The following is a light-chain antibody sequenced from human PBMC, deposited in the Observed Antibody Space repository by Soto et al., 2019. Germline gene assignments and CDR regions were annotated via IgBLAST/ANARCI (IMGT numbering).Light chain of an antibody. CDR1: QSVSSK. Sequence: EIVMTQSPATLSVSPGERATLSCRASQSVSSKLAWFQQKPGQAPSLLIYGVSTRATGVTVRFSGSGSGTEFTLTVNSLQSEDFAVYYCQQYNNWPHTVGQGTKLEIK. CDR2: GVS. V-gene: IGKV3-15*01. CDR3: QQYNNWPHT. J-gene: IGKJ2*01.